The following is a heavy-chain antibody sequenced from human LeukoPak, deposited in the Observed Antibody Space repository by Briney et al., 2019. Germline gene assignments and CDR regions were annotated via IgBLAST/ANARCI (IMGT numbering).Heavy chain of an antibody. CDR1: GFTFSNCA. D-gene: IGHD5-18*01. J-gene: IGHJ4*02. CDR3: VKEERGYSYGDY. Sequence: GGSLRLSCAASGFTFSNCAMSGVRQPPGKGLEGVSAVSDDGAKTWYADSVKGRFTISKDNSKNTVSLQMTNLRADDTARYYCVKEERGYSYGDYWGQGTLVTVSS. CDR2: VSDDGAKT. V-gene: IGHV3-23*01.